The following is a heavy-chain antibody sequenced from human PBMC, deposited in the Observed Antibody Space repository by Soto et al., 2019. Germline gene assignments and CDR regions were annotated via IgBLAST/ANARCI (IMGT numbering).Heavy chain of an antibody. CDR3: ARELDYYMIVGAFDI. V-gene: IGHV1-46*03. CDR2: INPSGGST. D-gene: IGHD3-22*01. CDR1: GYTFTSYY. Sequence: QVQLVQSGAEVKKPGASVKVTCKASGYTFTSYYMHWVRQAPGQGLEWMGIINPSGGSTSYAQKFQGRVTMTRDTSTSTVYMELSSLRSEDTAVYYCARELDYYMIVGAFDIWGQGTMVTVSS. J-gene: IGHJ3*02.